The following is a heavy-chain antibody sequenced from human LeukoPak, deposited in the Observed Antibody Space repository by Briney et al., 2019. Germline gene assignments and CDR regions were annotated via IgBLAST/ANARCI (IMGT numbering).Heavy chain of an antibody. V-gene: IGHV1-2*02. CDR3: ARVNIGAPGTLLDF. CDR1: GFTFTDYY. D-gene: IGHD6-13*01. CDR2: INPNSGGT. Sequence: ASVKVSCKASGFTFTDYYIHWVRQAPGQGLEWMGWINPNSGGTNYAQKVQGRVTMTRDKSITTAYMDLSRLRSDDTAVYYCARVNIGAPGTLLDFWSQGTLVTVSS. J-gene: IGHJ4*02.